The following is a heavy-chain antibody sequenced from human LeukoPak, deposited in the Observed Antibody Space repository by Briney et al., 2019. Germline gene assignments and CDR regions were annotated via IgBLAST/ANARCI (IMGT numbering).Heavy chain of an antibody. Sequence: ASVKVSCKASGYTFTSYVINWVRQAPGQGLEWMGWISGYSGNTNYAQKLQGRVTMTTDTSTSTAYMGLRSLRSDDTAVYYCAREPKNYYDSSEYVLDVWGQGTTVTVSS. J-gene: IGHJ6*02. D-gene: IGHD3-22*01. CDR3: AREPKNYYDSSEYVLDV. V-gene: IGHV1-18*01. CDR2: ISGYSGNT. CDR1: GYTFTSYV.